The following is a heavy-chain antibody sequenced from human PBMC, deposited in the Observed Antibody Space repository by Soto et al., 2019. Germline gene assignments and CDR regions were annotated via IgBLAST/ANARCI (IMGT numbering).Heavy chain of an antibody. J-gene: IGHJ4*02. D-gene: IGHD2-21*02. CDR3: AKGRASDCPGCTQDY. CDR2: ISGRGGST. Sequence: PGGSLRLSCAASGFTFSTYAMSWVRQAPGKGLEWVSAISGRGGSTYYADSVKGRFTISRDNSKNTLFLQMNSLRAADTAVYYCAKGRASDCPGCTQDYWGQGTLVTVSS. V-gene: IGHV3-23*01. CDR1: GFTFSTYA.